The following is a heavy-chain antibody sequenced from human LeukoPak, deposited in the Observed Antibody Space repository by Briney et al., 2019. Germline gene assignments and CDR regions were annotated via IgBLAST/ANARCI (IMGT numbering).Heavy chain of an antibody. CDR1: GCSIGSSSYY. V-gene: IGHV4-39*01. CDR2: IYYRGST. J-gene: IGHJ4*02. Sequence: SETLSLTCTVSGCSIGSSSYYWGWLRQPPGKGLEWIGSIYYRGSTYYNQSLKSRITISVDTSKNQFSLQLSSVTAADTAVYYCARQGSHYNLILGWGRGTLVTVSS. CDR3: ARQGSHYNLILG. D-gene: IGHD1-26*01.